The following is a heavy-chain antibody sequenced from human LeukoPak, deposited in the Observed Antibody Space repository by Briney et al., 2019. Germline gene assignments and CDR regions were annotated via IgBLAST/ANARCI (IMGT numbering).Heavy chain of an antibody. CDR1: GYTFTGYY. D-gene: IGHD3-22*01. Sequence: ASVKVSCKASGYTFTGYYMHWVRQAPGQGLEWMGRINPNSGGTNYAQKFQGRVTMTRDTSISTAYMELSRLRSDDTAVYYCARDGEYYDSSGSYFDYWGQGTAVTVSS. V-gene: IGHV1-2*06. J-gene: IGHJ4*02. CDR2: INPNSGGT. CDR3: ARDGEYYDSSGSYFDY.